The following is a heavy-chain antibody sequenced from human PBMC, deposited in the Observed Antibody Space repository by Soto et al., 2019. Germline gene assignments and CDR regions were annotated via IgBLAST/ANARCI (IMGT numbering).Heavy chain of an antibody. CDR1: GYSFTSYW. CDR3: ARNPLSVTAYYYYYGMEV. J-gene: IGHJ6*02. D-gene: IGHD4-17*01. V-gene: IGHV5-10-1*01. Sequence: PGESLKISCKGSGYSFTSYWISWVRQMPGKGLKWMGRIDPSDSYTNYSPSFQGHDTISADKSISTAYLQWSSLKASDTAMYYCARNPLSVTAYYYYYGMEVWGQGTTVTVSS. CDR2: IDPSDSYT.